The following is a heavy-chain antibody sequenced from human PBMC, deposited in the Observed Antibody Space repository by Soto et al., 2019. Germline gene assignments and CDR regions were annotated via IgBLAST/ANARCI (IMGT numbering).Heavy chain of an antibody. CDR2: IWDDGRDK. V-gene: IGHV3-33*03. Sequence: GGSLRLSCVASGFNISSHGMHWVRQAPGKGLEWVSFIWDDGRDKYYADSVEGRFLISRDNSKNTMSLQVKRLRPEDTALYYCVRGATTTGWFDAFDLWGRGTMVTVSS. J-gene: IGHJ3*01. D-gene: IGHD6-19*01. CDR1: GFNISSHG. CDR3: VRGATTTGWFDAFDL.